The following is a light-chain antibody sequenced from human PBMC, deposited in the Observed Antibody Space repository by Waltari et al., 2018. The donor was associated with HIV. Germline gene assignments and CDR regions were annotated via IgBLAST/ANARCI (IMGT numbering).Light chain of an antibody. Sequence: SYELTQPPSVSVSPGQTASITCSGDKLGDKYACWYQQKPGQSPVLVIYQDSKRPSGMPYRVAGSNSGNTATLTIGGTQSMDEADYYCQAWDSSTAVFGGGTKLTVL. J-gene: IGLJ3*02. CDR1: KLGDKY. CDR3: QAWDSSTAV. CDR2: QDS. V-gene: IGLV3-1*01.